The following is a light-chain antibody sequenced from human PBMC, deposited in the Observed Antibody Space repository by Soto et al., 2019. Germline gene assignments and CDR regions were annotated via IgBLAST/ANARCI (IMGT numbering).Light chain of an antibody. V-gene: IGLV2-8*01. CDR3: SSYTGGNPSYV. J-gene: IGLJ1*01. CDR1: SSDVGGYDY. Sequence: QSALTQPPSASGSPGQSVTISCTGTSSDVGGYDYVSWYQQHPGKAPKLIIYDVTIRPSGVSDRFSGSKSGNTASLTVSGLQAEDEADYYCSSYTGGNPSYVFGTGTKVTVL. CDR2: DVT.